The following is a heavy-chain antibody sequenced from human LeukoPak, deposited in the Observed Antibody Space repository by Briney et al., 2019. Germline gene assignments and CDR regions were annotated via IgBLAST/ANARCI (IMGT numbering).Heavy chain of an antibody. Sequence: SETLSLTCAVSGGSISSSNWWSWVRQPPGKGLEWIGEIYHSGSTNYNPSLKSRVTISVDTSKNQFSLKLSSVTAADTAVYYCARGIVRYCSSTSCYRSHWFDPWGQGTLVTVSS. CDR2: IYHSGST. D-gene: IGHD2-2*02. J-gene: IGHJ5*02. CDR3: ARGIVRYCSSTSCYRSHWFDP. CDR1: GGSISSSNW. V-gene: IGHV4-4*02.